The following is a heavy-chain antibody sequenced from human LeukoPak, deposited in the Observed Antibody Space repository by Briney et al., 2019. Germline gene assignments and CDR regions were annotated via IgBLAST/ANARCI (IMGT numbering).Heavy chain of an antibody. V-gene: IGHV3-66*01. J-gene: IGHJ3*02. CDR3: ARDHTPTDAFDI. CDR1: GFTVSSNY. Sequence: GGSLRLSCAASGFTVSSNYMSWVRQAPGKGLEWVSVIYSGGSTYYADSVKGRFTISRDNSKNALYLQMNSLRAEDTAVYYCARDHTPTDAFDIWGQGTMVTVSS. CDR2: IYSGGST. D-gene: IGHD5-18*01.